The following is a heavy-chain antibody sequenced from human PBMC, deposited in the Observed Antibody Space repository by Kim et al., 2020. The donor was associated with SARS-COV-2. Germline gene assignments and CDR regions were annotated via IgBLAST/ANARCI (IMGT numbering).Heavy chain of an antibody. J-gene: IGHJ6*02. V-gene: IGHV1-69*13. CDR2: IIPIFGTA. D-gene: IGHD2-2*01. Sequence: SVKVSCKASGGTFSSYAISWVRQAPGQGLEWMGGIIPIFGTANYAQKFQGRVTITADESTSTAYMELSSLRSEDTAVYYCARDPRVVVVPAAFYYYYGMDVWGQGTTVTVSS. CDR1: GGTFSSYA. CDR3: ARDPRVVVVPAAFYYYYGMDV.